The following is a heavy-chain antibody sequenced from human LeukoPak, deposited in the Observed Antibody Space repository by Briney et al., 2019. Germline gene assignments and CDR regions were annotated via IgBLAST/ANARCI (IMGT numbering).Heavy chain of an antibody. J-gene: IGHJ5*02. Sequence: PGGSLRLSCAASGFTFSSYEMNWVRQAPGKGLEWVSYISSSGGTIYYADSVKGRFTISRDNAKNSLYLQMNSLRAEDTAVYYCARGTLTYSSSWFDYWTDGNWFDPWGQGTLVTVSS. D-gene: IGHD6-13*01. CDR2: ISSSGGTI. CDR1: GFTFSSYE. CDR3: ARGTLTYSSSWFDYWTDGNWFDP. V-gene: IGHV3-48*03.